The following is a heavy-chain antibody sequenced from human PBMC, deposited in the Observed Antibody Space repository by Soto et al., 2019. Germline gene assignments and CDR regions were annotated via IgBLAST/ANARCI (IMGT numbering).Heavy chain of an antibody. J-gene: IGHJ4*02. V-gene: IGHV3-30-3*01. CDR3: ARDALTIFGVVGPGYFDY. CDR2: ISYDGSNK. D-gene: IGHD3-3*01. CDR1: GFTFSSYA. Sequence: QVQLVESGGGVVQPGRSLRLSCAASGFTFSSYAMHWVRQAPGKGLEWVAVISYDGSNKYYADSVKGRFTISRDNSKNTLYLQMHSLRAEDTAVYYCARDALTIFGVVGPGYFDYWGQGTLVTVSS.